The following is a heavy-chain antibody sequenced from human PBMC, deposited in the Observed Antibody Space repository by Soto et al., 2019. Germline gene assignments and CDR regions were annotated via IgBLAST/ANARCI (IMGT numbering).Heavy chain of an antibody. D-gene: IGHD7-27*01. CDR2: ISSSSSYI. V-gene: IGHV3-21*01. Sequence: EVQLVESGGGLVKPGGSLRLSCAASGFTFSSYSMNWVRQAPGKGLEWVSSISSSSSYIYYADSVKGRFTISRDNAKNSLYLQMNSLRAEDKAVYYCARSWGGTYWYFDLWGRGTLVTVSS. CDR1: GFTFSSYS. CDR3: ARSWGGTYWYFDL. J-gene: IGHJ2*01.